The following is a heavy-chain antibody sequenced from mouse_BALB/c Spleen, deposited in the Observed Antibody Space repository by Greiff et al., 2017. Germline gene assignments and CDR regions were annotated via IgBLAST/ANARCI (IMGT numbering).Heavy chain of an antibody. D-gene: IGHD4-1*01. V-gene: IGHV5-17*02. CDR1: GFTFSSFG. Sequence: DVKLVESGGGLVQPGGSRKLSCAASGFTFSSFGMHWVRQAPEKGLEWVAYISSGSSTIYYADTVKGRFTISRDNPKNTLFLQMTSLRSEDTAMYYCALGRYAMDYWGQGTSVTVSS. CDR2: ISSGSSTI. CDR3: ALGRYAMDY. J-gene: IGHJ4*01.